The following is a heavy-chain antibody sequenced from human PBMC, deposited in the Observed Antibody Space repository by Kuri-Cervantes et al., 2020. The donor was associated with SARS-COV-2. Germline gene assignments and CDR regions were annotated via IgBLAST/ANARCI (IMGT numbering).Heavy chain of an antibody. CDR1: GYSFTSYW. V-gene: IGHV5-51*01. CDR2: IYPGDSDT. D-gene: IGHD3-3*01. J-gene: IGHJ4*02. CDR3: ARRRDFWSGSPFDY. Sequence: KVSCKGSGYSFTSYWIGWVRQMPGKGLEWMGIIYPGDSDTRYSPSFQGQVTLSADESISTAYLQWSSLKASDTAMYYCARRRDFWSGSPFDYWGQGTLVTVSS.